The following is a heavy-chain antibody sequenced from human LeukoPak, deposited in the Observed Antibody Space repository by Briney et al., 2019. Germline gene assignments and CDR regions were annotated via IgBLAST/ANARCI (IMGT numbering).Heavy chain of an antibody. CDR2: INHSGST. J-gene: IGHJ4*02. V-gene: IGHV4-34*01. CDR3: VGATTHTEAGY. D-gene: IGHD1-26*01. CDR1: GGSFSGYY. Sequence: SETLSLTCAVYGGSFSGYYWSWIRQPPGKGLEWIGEINHSGSTNYNPSLKSRVTISVDTSKNQFSLKLSSVTAADTAVYYCVGATTHTEAGYWGQGTLVTVSS.